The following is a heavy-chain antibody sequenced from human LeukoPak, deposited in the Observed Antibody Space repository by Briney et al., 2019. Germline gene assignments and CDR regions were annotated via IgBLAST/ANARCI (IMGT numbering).Heavy chain of an antibody. CDR2: IKPTGGST. CDR1: GYTFTSYY. Sequence: ASVKVSCKASGYTFTSYYMHWGRQTPGQGLEWMGLIKPTGGSTSYAQQFQGRISMSRDTSTSTVYMEMSSLTSEDTALYYCARESTAFDYWGQGTLVSVSS. V-gene: IGHV1-46*01. CDR3: ARESTAFDY. J-gene: IGHJ4*02.